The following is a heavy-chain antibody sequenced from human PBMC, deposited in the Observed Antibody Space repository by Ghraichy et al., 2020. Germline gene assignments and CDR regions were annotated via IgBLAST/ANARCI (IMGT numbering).Heavy chain of an antibody. V-gene: IGHV3-23*01. CDR3: AKDRDYDYVWGSYRQNYFDS. D-gene: IGHD3-16*02. CDR2: ISGSGGST. CDR1: GFTFSSYA. Sequence: GGSLRLSCAASGFTFSSYAMSWVRQAPGKGLEWVSAISGSGGSTYYADSVKGRFTISRDNSKNTLYLQMNSLRAEDTAVYYCAKDRDYDYVWGSYRQNYFDSWGQGTLVTASS. J-gene: IGHJ4*02.